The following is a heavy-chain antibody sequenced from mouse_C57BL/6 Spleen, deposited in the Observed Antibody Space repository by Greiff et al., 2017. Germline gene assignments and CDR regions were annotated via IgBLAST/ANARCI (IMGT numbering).Heavy chain of an antibody. CDR1: GYTFTSYW. CDR3: ARVLGGYGSSYEFAY. J-gene: IGHJ3*01. D-gene: IGHD1-1*01. V-gene: IGHV1-64*01. CDR2: IHPNSGST. Sequence: QVQLQQPGAELVKPGASVKLSCKASGYTFTSYWMHWVKQRPGQGLEWIGMIHPNSGSTNYNEKFKSKATLTVDKSSSTAYMQLSSLTSEDSAVYYCARVLGGYGSSYEFAYWGQGTLITVSA.